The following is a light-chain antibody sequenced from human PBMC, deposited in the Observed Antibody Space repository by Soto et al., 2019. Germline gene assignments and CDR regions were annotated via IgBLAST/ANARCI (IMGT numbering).Light chain of an antibody. V-gene: IGKV1-9*01. J-gene: IGKJ5*01. Sequence: DIQLTQSPSFLSASVGDRVXXTXXASQGINRFLAWYQQKPGKAPKLLIYAASTLQSGVPSRFSGSGSGTEFTLTISSLQPEDFATYYCQQLKSNLITFGQGTRLEIK. CDR3: QQLKSNLIT. CDR1: QGINRF. CDR2: AAS.